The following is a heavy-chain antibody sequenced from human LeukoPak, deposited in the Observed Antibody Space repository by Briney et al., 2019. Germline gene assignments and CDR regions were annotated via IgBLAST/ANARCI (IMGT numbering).Heavy chain of an antibody. CDR2: ISSSSSYI. V-gene: IGHV3-21*01. Sequence: GGSLRLSCAASGFTFSSYSMNWVRQAPGKGLEWVSSISSSSSYIYYADSVKGRFTISRDNAKNSLYLQMNSLRAEDTAVYYCARDHQPYGDYVYGMDVWGQGTTVTVSS. CDR3: ARDHQPYGDYVYGMDV. J-gene: IGHJ6*02. D-gene: IGHD4-17*01. CDR1: GFTFSSYS.